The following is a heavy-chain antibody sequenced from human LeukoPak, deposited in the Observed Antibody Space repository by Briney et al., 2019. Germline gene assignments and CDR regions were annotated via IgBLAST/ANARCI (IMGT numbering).Heavy chain of an antibody. D-gene: IGHD2-2*01. V-gene: IGHV3-23*01. CDR1: GFTFSSYA. J-gene: IGHJ3*02. Sequence: GGSLRLSCAASGFTFSSYAMSWVRQAPGKGLEWVSAISGSGGSTYYADSVKGRFTISRDNSKNTLYLQMNSLRAEDTAVYYCAKGGYCSSTSCYLYDAFDIWGQGTMVTVSP. CDR3: AKGGYCSSTSCYLYDAFDI. CDR2: ISGSGGST.